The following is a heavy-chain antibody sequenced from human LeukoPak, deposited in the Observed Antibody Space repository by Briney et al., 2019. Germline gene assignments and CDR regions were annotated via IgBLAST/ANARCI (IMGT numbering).Heavy chain of an antibody. J-gene: IGHJ5*02. V-gene: IGHV4-34*01. CDR3: ARGLLAYYGSGRLRFDP. CDR2: INHSGST. D-gene: IGHD3-10*01. Sequence: SETLSLTCAVYGGSFRGYYWSWIRQPPGKGLEWIGEINHSGSTNYNPSLKSRVTISVDTSKNQFSLKLSSVTAADTAVYYCARGLLAYYGSGRLRFDPWGQGTLVTVSS. CDR1: GGSFRGYY.